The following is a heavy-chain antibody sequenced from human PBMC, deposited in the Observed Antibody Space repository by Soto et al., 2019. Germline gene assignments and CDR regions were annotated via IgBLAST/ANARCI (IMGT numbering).Heavy chain of an antibody. Sequence: QVQLVQSGAEEKKPGASVKVSCKASGYTFTSYAMHWVRQAPGQRLEWMGWINAGNGNTKYSQKFKGRVTITRDTSASTAYMELSGLRSEDTAVYYCAGGLGGGASRGVYWGQGTLVTVSS. CDR3: AGGLGGGASRGVY. D-gene: IGHD3-22*01. CDR1: GYTFTSYA. V-gene: IGHV1-3*05. CDR2: INAGNGNT. J-gene: IGHJ4*02.